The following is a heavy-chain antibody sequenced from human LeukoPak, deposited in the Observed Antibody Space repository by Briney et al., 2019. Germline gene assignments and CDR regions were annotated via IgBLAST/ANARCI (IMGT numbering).Heavy chain of an antibody. CDR1: GFPLKSNA. V-gene: IGHV3-30*02. J-gene: IGHJ4*02. CDR3: AQERDRRGYFEY. CDR2: IRDDGNEQ. D-gene: IGHD2-15*01. Sequence: GGSLRLSCAASGFPLKSNAMPWARQAPGKGLEWVTFIRDDGNEQYYADSIKGRFTVSRDNSDNTLYLQMNSLREEDTAVYYCAQERDRRGYFEYWGLGTLVTVSS.